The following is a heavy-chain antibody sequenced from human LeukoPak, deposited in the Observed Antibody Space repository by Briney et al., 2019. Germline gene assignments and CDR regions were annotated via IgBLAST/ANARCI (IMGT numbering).Heavy chain of an antibody. Sequence: GASVKVSCKASGYTFTSYGISWVRQAPGLGLEWMGWISAYNGNTNYAQKLQGRVTMTTDTSTSTAYMELRSLRSDDTAVYYCARGREGDYDYYYYMDVWGKGTTVTVSS. J-gene: IGHJ6*03. CDR3: ARGREGDYDYYYYMDV. D-gene: IGHD2-21*02. V-gene: IGHV1-18*01. CDR2: ISAYNGNT. CDR1: GYTFTSYG.